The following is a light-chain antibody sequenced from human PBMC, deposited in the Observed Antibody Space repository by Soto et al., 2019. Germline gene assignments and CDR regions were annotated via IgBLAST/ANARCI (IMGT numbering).Light chain of an antibody. Sequence: EIVMTQSPVTLSVSPGERATLFCRASQSVSSRLAWYQWKPGQAPRLLIFGASTRATGVPARFSASGSGTEFTLTISSLESEDYAVYYCQQLNGWPRTFGRGTKVEIK. CDR3: QQLNGWPRT. CDR1: QSVSSR. CDR2: GAS. J-gene: IGKJ1*01. V-gene: IGKV3-15*01.